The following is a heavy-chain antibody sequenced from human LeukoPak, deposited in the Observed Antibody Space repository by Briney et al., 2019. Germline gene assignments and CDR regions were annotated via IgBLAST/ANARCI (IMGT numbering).Heavy chain of an antibody. CDR3: ARQVVVPALYNWFDP. CDR1: GGSFSSYY. Sequence: SETLSLTCAVYGGSFSSYYWSWIRQPPGKGLEWIGEINHSGSTNYNPSLKSRVTISVDTSKNQFSLKLSSVTAADTAVYYCARQVVVPALYNWFDPWGQGTLVTVSS. J-gene: IGHJ5*02. CDR2: INHSGST. D-gene: IGHD2-2*01. V-gene: IGHV4-34*01.